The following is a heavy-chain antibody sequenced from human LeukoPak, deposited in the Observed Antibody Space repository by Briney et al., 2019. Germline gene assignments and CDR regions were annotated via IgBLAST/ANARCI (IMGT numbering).Heavy chain of an antibody. D-gene: IGHD6-13*01. CDR2: IRYDGSNK. CDR1: GFTFSSYG. V-gene: IGHV3-30*02. J-gene: IGHJ4*02. CDR3: AKDSTNRIAAAGTSVDY. Sequence: PGGSLRLSCAASGFTFSSYGMHWVRQAPGKGLEWVAFIRYDGSNKYYADSVKGRFTISRDNSKNTLYLQMNSPRAEDTAVYYCAKDSTNRIAAAGTSVDYWGQGTLVTVSS.